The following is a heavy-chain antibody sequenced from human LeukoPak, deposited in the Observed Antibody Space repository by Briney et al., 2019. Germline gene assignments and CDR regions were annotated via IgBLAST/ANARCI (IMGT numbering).Heavy chain of an antibody. V-gene: IGHV4-59*08. CDR3: ARYSDFWSGSSWFDP. CDR1: GGSISSYY. D-gene: IGHD3-3*01. CDR2: IYYSGST. J-gene: IGHJ5*02. Sequence: PSETLSLTCTVSGGSISSYYWSWIRQPPGKGLEWIGYIYYSGSTNYNPSLKGRVTISVDTSKNQFSLKLSSVTAADTAVYYCARYSDFWSGSSWFDPWGQGTLVTVSS.